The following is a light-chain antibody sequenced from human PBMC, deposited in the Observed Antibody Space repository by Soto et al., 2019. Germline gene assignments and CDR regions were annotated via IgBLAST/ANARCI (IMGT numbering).Light chain of an antibody. J-gene: IGKJ4*01. Sequence: EIVMTQSPATLSVSPGERATLSCRASQGVSIYLAWYQQKPGQAPRLLIYGASTRATGIPARFSGSGSGTEFTLTISSLQSEDFAVYYCQQYNNWPPDTFGGGTKVEIK. CDR1: QGVSIY. CDR3: QQYNNWPPDT. CDR2: GAS. V-gene: IGKV3-15*01.